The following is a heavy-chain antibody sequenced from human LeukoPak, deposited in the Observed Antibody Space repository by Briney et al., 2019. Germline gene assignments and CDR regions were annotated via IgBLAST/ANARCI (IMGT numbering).Heavy chain of an antibody. V-gene: IGHV3-74*01. CDR2: INSDGFSI. Sequence: GGSLRLSCAASGFTFSAYWMHWVRQAPGKGLVWVSRINSDGFSITYADSVKGRFTISRDNAKNTLYLHMNSLRGEDTAVYYCARFYGGSAFDIWGQGTMVTVSS. CDR3: ARFYGGSAFDI. J-gene: IGHJ3*02. D-gene: IGHD3-16*01. CDR1: GFTFSAYW.